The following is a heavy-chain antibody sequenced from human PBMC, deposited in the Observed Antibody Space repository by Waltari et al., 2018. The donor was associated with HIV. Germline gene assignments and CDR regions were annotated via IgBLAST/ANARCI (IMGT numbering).Heavy chain of an antibody. CDR1: GGSISSGSYY. D-gene: IGHD1-26*01. CDR3: ARESIRTGSYFFGWFDP. Sequence: QVQLQESGPGLVKPSQTLSLTCTVSGGSISSGSYYWSWIRQPAGKGLEWIGRIYTSGSTNHNPSLKSRVTISVDTSKNQFSLKLSSVTAADTAVYYCARESIRTGSYFFGWFDPWGQGTLVTVSS. J-gene: IGHJ5*02. CDR2: IYTSGST. V-gene: IGHV4-61*02.